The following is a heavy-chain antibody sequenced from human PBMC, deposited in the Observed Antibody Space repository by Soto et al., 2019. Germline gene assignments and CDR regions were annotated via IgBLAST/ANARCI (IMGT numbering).Heavy chain of an antibody. J-gene: IGHJ4*02. CDR2: IYYSGST. V-gene: IGHV4-59*02. Sequence: SETLSLTCSVSFISVSDFHWSWIRQPPGKGLEWIGYIYYSGSTNYNPSLKSRVTISVDTSKNQFSLKLSSVTAADTAVYYCARSDGRYWGQGTLVTVSS. CDR3: ARSDGRY. CDR1: FISVSDFH.